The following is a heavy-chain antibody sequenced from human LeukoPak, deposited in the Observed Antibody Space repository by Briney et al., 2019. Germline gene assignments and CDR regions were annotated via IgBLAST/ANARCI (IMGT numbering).Heavy chain of an antibody. V-gene: IGHV3-53*01. CDR2: IYSGGST. D-gene: IGHD1-26*01. Sequence: GGSLRLSCAASGFTVSSNYMSWVRQAPGKGLEWVSVIYSGGSTYYADSVKGRFTISRDNSKNTLYLQMNSLRAEDKAVYYCASAPTTDYYYGMDVWGKGTTVTVSS. CDR1: GFTVSSNY. CDR3: ASAPTTDYYYGMDV. J-gene: IGHJ6*04.